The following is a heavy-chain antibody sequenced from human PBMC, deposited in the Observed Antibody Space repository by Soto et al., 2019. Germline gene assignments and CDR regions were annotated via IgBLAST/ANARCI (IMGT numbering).Heavy chain of an antibody. J-gene: IGHJ6*02. V-gene: IGHV1-46*01. Sequence: ASVKVSCKASGYTFTSYYMHWVRQAPGEGLEWMGIINPSGGSTSYAQKFQGRVTMTRDTSTSTVYMELSSLRSEDTAVYYCARDLTLAYCGGDCVGDVLYGMDVWGQGTTVTVSS. CDR1: GYTFTSYY. CDR2: INPSGGST. D-gene: IGHD2-21*02. CDR3: ARDLTLAYCGGDCVGDVLYGMDV.